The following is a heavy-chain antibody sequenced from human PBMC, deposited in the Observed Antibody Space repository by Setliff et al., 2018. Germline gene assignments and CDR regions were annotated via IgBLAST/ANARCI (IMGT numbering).Heavy chain of an antibody. CDR2: ISKDDTKK. Sequence: LRLSCAVSGFTFSPYIIHWVRQAPGTGLEWVALISKDDTKKYLADSVKGRFTISRDNSENTLYLQMNSLRAEDTAVYYCARNWATAQHYYYGMDVWGQGTTVTVSS. CDR1: GFTFSPYI. J-gene: IGHJ6*02. V-gene: IGHV3-30*03. CDR3: ARNWATAQHYYYGMDV. D-gene: IGHD2-21*02.